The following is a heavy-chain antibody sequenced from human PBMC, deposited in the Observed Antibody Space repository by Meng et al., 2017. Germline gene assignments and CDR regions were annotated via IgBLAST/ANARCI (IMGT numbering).Heavy chain of an antibody. V-gene: IGHV3-9*01. CDR1: GFTFDEYA. CDR3: ARSMLIRRTKYSGGWSDY. D-gene: IGHD6-19*01. Sequence: LKISCAASGFTFDEYAMQWIRQAPGKGLEWVSGISWNSGTIGYADSVKGRFTISRDNAKNSLYLQMNSLRAEDTAVYYCARSMLIRRTKYSGGWSDYWGQGTLVTVSS. CDR2: ISWNSGTI. J-gene: IGHJ4*02.